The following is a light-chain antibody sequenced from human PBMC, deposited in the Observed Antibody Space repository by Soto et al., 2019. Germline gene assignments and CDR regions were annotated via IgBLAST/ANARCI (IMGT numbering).Light chain of an antibody. V-gene: IGKV3-20*01. J-gene: IGKJ1*01. CDR3: QQYANSPPWT. Sequence: EIVLTQSPGTPSLSPGERATLSCRASQSVDTFLVWYQQKPGQAPRLLISGASSRATGIPDRFRGRGSGTDFTLTISGLEPEDFAVYYCQQYANSPPWTFGQGTKVDIK. CDR1: QSVDTF. CDR2: GAS.